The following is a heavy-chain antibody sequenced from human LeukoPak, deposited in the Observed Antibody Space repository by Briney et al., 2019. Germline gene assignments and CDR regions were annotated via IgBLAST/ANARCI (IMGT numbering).Heavy chain of an antibody. J-gene: IGHJ4*02. CDR1: GGSFSGYY. D-gene: IGHD3-22*01. CDR3: ARVDFGYDSSGYYYHFDY. Sequence: SETLSLTCAVYGGSFSGYYWSWIRQPPGKGLEWIGEINHSGSTNYNPSLKSRVTISVDTSKNQFSLKLSSVTAADTAVYYCARVDFGYDSSGYYYHFDYWGQGTLVTVSS. V-gene: IGHV4-34*01. CDR2: INHSGST.